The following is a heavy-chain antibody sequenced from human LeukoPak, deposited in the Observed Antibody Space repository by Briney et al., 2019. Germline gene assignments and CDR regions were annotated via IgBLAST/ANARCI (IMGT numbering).Heavy chain of an antibody. CDR2: ISSSSSTI. CDR3: ASSLDIVVVPAAISWFDP. D-gene: IGHD2-2*02. CDR1: GFTFSSYS. Sequence: GGSLRLSCAASGFTFSSYSMNWVRQAPGKGLEWVSSISSSSSTIYYADSVKGRFTISRDNAKNSLYLQMNSLRAEDTAVYYCASSLDIVVVPAAISWFDPWGQGTLVTVSS. J-gene: IGHJ5*02. V-gene: IGHV3-48*04.